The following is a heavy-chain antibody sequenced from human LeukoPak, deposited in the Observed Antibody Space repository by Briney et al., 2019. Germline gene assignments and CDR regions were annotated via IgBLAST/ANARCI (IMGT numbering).Heavy chain of an antibody. D-gene: IGHD3-3*01. CDR2: IIPIFGTA. J-gene: IGHJ5*02. V-gene: IGHV1-69*13. Sequence: SVKVSCKASGGTFSSYAISWVRQAPGQGLEWMGGIIPIFGTANYAQKFQGRVTITADESTSTAYMELSSLRSEDTAVYYCARDPRPAYDFWSGYYRNWFDPWGQGTLVTVSS. CDR1: GGTFSSYA. CDR3: ARDPRPAYDFWSGYYRNWFDP.